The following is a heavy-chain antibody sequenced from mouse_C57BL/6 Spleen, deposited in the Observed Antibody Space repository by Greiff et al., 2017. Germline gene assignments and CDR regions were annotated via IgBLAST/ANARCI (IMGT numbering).Heavy chain of an antibody. V-gene: IGHV1-81*01. D-gene: IGHD3-3*01. J-gene: IGHJ2*01. Sequence: VQVVESGAELARPGASVKLSCKASGYTFTSYGISWVNQRTGQGLEWIGEISPRSGNTYYNEKFKGKATLTADKSSSTAYMELRSVTSEDSAVYFGASQGVGHSDYWGQGTTLTVSS. CDR2: ISPRSGNT. CDR3: ASQGVGHSDY. CDR1: GYTFTSYG.